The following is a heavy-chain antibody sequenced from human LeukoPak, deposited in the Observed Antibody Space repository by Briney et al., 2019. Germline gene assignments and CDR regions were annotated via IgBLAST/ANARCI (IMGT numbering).Heavy chain of an antibody. V-gene: IGHV3-66*01. J-gene: IGHJ6*02. CDR3: ARDGYSSSCGSNYYYYGRDL. D-gene: IGHD6-6*01. Sequence: PGGSLRLSCAASGFSLSSNYMSWVRQAPGKGLEWVSVIYSGGSTYYADSVKGRFTISRDNSKNTLYLQMNSRRAEDTAVYYCARDGYSSSCGSNYYYYGRDLWGQGTTVTVSS. CDR2: IYSGGST. CDR1: GFSLSSNY.